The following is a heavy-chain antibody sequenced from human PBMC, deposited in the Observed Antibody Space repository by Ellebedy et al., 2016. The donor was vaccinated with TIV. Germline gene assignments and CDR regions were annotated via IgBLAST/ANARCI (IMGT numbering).Heavy chain of an antibody. V-gene: IGHV3-7*01. Sequence: GESLKISXAASGFSFSDAWMTWVRQAPGKGLEWVANIQEAGSEKYYVDSVKGRFTISRDNAKNSLYLQMNSLRAEDTAVYYSATKGGGDSDCWGQGTLVTVSS. CDR1: GFSFSDAW. J-gene: IGHJ4*02. CDR3: ATKGGGDSDC. D-gene: IGHD3-16*01. CDR2: IQEAGSEK.